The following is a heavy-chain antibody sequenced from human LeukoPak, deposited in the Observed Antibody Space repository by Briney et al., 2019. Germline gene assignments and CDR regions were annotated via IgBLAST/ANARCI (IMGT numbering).Heavy chain of an antibody. V-gene: IGHV4-39*07. Sequence: SETLSLTCTVSGGSISSSSYYWGWIRQPPGKGLEWIGSIYYSGSTYYNPSLKSRVTTSVDTSKNQFSLKLSSVTAADTAVYYWASRPRVNCSSITCPADYWGQGTLVTVSS. J-gene: IGHJ4*02. CDR3: ASRPRVNCSSITCPADY. CDR1: GGSISSSSYY. CDR2: IYYSGST. D-gene: IGHD2-2*01.